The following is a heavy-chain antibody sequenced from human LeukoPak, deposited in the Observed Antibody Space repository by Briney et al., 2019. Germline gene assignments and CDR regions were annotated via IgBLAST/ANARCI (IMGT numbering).Heavy chain of an antibody. CDR3: SRDSSDYYFNPAGAFDY. CDR2: ISYDGSNK. J-gene: IGHJ4*02. Sequence: PGRSLRLSCAASGFTFSSHGMHWVRQAPGKGLEWVAVISYDGSNKYYADSVKGRFTISRDNSKNTLYLQMNSLRAEDTAVYYCSRDSSDYYFNPAGAFDYWGQGTLVTVSS. D-gene: IGHD3-22*01. V-gene: IGHV3-30*03. CDR1: GFTFSSHG.